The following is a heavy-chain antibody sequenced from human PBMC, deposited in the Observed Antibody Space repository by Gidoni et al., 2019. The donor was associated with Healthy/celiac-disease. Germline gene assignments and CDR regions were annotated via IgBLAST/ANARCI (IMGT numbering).Heavy chain of an antibody. D-gene: IGHD2-21*02. CDR1: GYSISSGYY. V-gene: IGHV4-38-2*01. Sequence: QVQLQESGPGLVKPSETLSLTCAVSGYSISSGYYWGWIRQPPGKGLEWIGSIYHSGSTYYNPSLKSRVTISVDTSKNQFSLKLSSVTAADTAVYYCARAGVVVTVDYWGQGTLVTVSS. J-gene: IGHJ4*02. CDR2: IYHSGST. CDR3: ARAGVVVTVDY.